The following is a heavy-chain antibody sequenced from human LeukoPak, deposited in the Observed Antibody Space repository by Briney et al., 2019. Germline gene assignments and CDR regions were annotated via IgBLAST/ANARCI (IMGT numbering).Heavy chain of an antibody. V-gene: IGHV4-59*02. CDR1: GGSVSNYF. J-gene: IGHJ4*02. Sequence: PPETLSLTCTVSGGSVSNYFWSWIRQPPGKGLERIGNIHHSGRTYYNPSVESRVTISLDTSKNKFSLKLTSVTAADTAVYYCARVPEAVAETYYFDYWGQGTLVTVSS. CDR3: ARVPEAVAETYYFDY. CDR2: IHHSGRT. D-gene: IGHD6-19*01.